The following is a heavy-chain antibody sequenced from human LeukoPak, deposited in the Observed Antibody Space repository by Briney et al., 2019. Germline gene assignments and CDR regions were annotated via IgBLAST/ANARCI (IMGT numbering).Heavy chain of an antibody. Sequence: GGSLRLSCAASGITLRSYWMHWVRQAPGKGLPWVSRINSDGGNTGYAASVKGRFTISRDNAKNTLYLQMNSLRADDTAVYYCARSSDWIFEYWGQGTLVTVSS. CDR2: INSDGGNT. J-gene: IGHJ4*02. V-gene: IGHV3-74*01. D-gene: IGHD3-9*01. CDR1: GITLRSYW. CDR3: ARSSDWIFEY.